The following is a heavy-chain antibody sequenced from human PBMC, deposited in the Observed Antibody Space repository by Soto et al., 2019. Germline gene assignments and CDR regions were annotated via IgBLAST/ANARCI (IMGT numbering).Heavy chain of an antibody. D-gene: IGHD6-19*01. CDR1: GDSINTYT. V-gene: IGHV4-59*01. CDR2: IFSSGST. CDR3: ARVGSSGWSPDY. Sequence: SETLSLTCAVSGDSINTYTWTWIRQPPGKGLEWTGYIFSSGSTNYNPSLKSRVTISVDTSKNQFSLKLSSVTAADTAVYYCARVGSSGWSPDYWGQGTLVTVSS. J-gene: IGHJ4*02.